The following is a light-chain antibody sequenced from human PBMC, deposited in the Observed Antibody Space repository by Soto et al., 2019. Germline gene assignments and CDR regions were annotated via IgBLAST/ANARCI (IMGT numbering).Light chain of an antibody. Sequence: EIVLTQSPGTLSLSPGEIATLSCRASQSVSSNLAWYQQRPGQPPRLLIYGASNRATGIPDRFSGSGSGTDFTLIINRLEPEDVAIYYCQQYGGSPRITFGQGTRLEI. CDR2: GAS. J-gene: IGKJ5*01. V-gene: IGKV3-20*01. CDR1: QSVSSN. CDR3: QQYGGSPRIT.